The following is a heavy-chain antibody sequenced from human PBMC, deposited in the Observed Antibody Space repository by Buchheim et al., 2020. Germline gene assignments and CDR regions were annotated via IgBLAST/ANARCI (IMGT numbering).Heavy chain of an antibody. CDR2: IKQDGSEK. J-gene: IGHJ6*02. CDR3: AEEFRFLEWLFSSGNYYGMDV. V-gene: IGHV3-7*02. CDR1: GFTFSGSD. D-gene: IGHD3-3*01. Sequence: EVQLVESGGGLVQPGGSLTLSCVASGFTFSGSDIHWVRQASGKRLEWVANIKQDGSEKYYVDSVKGRFTISRDNAKNSLYLQMNSLRAEDTAVYYCAEEFRFLEWLFSSGNYYGMDVWGQGTT.